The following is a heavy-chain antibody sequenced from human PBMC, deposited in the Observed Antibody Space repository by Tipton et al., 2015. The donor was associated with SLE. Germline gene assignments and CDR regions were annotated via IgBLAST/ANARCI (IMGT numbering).Heavy chain of an antibody. Sequence: LRLSCTVSGDSINNYYWSWIRQPLGRGLEYIGHVYFSGNTNYNPSLNSRVTISADTSKNQISLKLNSVTAADTAVYYCARLAHGFDIWGQGTMVTVSS. V-gene: IGHV4-59*08. CDR2: VYFSGNT. CDR1: GDSINNYY. J-gene: IGHJ3*02. CDR3: ARLAHGFDI.